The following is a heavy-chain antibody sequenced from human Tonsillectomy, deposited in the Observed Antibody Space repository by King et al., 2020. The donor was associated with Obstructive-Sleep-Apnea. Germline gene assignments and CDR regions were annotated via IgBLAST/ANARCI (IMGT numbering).Heavy chain of an antibody. D-gene: IGHD3-16*02. CDR3: AREDDYIWENYRIIEGFDP. J-gene: IGHJ5*02. CDR2: ISHDGSNK. V-gene: IGHV3-30*04. Sequence: VQLVESGGGVVQPGRSLRLSCAASGFTFSSYTMHWVRQAPGKGLEWVAVISHDGSNKYYADSVKGRFTISRDNSKNTLYLQMNSLRAEDTAVYYCAREDDYIWENYRIIEGFDPWGQGTLVTVSS. CDR1: GFTFSSYT.